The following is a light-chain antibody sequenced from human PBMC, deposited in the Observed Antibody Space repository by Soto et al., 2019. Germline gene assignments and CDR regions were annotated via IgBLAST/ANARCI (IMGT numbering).Light chain of an antibody. Sequence: EIVLTQSPATLSLSPGERATLSCRASQSVSSYLVWYQQKPGQAPRLLIYDASNRATGVPARFSGTGSGTEFPLTIISLEPDDFAVYYCQQRSNWLTFGGGTKVEIK. CDR2: DAS. V-gene: IGKV3-11*01. CDR1: QSVSSY. CDR3: QQRSNWLT. J-gene: IGKJ4*01.